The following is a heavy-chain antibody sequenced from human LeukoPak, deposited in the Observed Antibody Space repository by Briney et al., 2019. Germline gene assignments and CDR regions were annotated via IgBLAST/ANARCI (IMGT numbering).Heavy chain of an antibody. Sequence: GGSLRLSCAASGFSVNSNYMSWVRQAPGKGLEWVLVIYSGGSTYYADSVKGRFTISRDNAKNSLYLQMNSLRAEDTAVFYCARWNNDWEFDYWGQGTLVSVSS. CDR2: IYSGGST. V-gene: IGHV3-53*01. CDR3: ARWNNDWEFDY. CDR1: GFSVNSNY. J-gene: IGHJ4*02. D-gene: IGHD1/OR15-1a*01.